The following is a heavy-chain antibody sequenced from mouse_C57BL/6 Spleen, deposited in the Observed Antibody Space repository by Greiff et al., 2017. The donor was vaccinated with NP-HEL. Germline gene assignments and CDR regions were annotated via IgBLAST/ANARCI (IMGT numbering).Heavy chain of an antibody. J-gene: IGHJ1*03. CDR3: ARRGGSSPGDV. D-gene: IGHD1-1*01. V-gene: IGHV1-54*01. CDR1: GYAFTNYL. Sequence: QVQLQQSGAELVRPGTSVKVSCKASGYAFTNYLIEWVKQRPGQGLEWIGVINPGSGGTNYNEKFKGKATLTADNSSSTAYMQLSSLTSEDSAVYFCARRGGSSPGDVWGTGTTVTVSS. CDR2: INPGSGGT.